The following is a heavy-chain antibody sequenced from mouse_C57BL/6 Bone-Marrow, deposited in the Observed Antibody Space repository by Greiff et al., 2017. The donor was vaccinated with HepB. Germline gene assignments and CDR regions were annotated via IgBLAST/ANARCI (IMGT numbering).Heavy chain of an antibody. CDR2: IDPSDSYT. D-gene: IGHD1-1*01. V-gene: IGHV1-69*01. CDR1: GYTFTSYW. J-gene: IGHJ1*03. Sequence: QVQLQQPGAELVMPGASVKLSCKASGYTFTSYWMHWVKQRPGQGLEWIGEIDPSDSYTKYNQKFKGKSTLTVDKSSSTAYMQLSSLTSEDSAVYYCARYGGTWYFDVWGTGTTVTVSS. CDR3: ARYGGTWYFDV.